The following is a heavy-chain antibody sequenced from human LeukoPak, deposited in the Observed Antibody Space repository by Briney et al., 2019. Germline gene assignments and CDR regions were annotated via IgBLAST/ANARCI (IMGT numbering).Heavy chain of an antibody. J-gene: IGHJ4*02. Sequence: GGTLRLSCAVSGFTISNYWMSWVRQAPGKGLEWVATIRQDGSAEFYVDSVKGRFTISRDSAKNSLHLQMNSLRDDDTAVYYCARDLFDYWGQGTLVTVSS. CDR2: IRQDGSAE. CDR3: ARDLFDY. V-gene: IGHV3-7*01. CDR1: GFTISNYW.